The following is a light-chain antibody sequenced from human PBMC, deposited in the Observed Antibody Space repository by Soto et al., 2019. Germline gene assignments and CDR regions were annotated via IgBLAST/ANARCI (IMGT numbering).Light chain of an antibody. CDR1: SSDVGAYNY. CDR2: EVT. J-gene: IGLJ3*02. V-gene: IGLV2-8*01. Sequence: QSALTQPPSASGSPGQSVTISCTGTSSDVGAYNYVSWYQQHAGKAPKLVTYEVTKRPSGVPDSFAGPKSANTASLTVSGLQAEDEADYYCSSFASSNTWVFGGGTKLTVL. CDR3: SSFASSNTWV.